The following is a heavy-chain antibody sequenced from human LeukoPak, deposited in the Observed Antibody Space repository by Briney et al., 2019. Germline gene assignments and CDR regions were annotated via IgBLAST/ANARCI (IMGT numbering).Heavy chain of an antibody. J-gene: IGHJ4*02. Sequence: GGSLRLSCAASGFTFDDYGMSWVRQAPGKGLERVSGINWNGGSTGYADSVKGRFTISRDNAKNSLYLQMNSLRAEDTALYHCARKSKDYYDSSGYHWPYYFDYWGQGTLVTVSS. CDR2: INWNGGST. CDR3: ARKSKDYYDSSGYHWPYYFDY. D-gene: IGHD3-22*01. V-gene: IGHV3-20*01. CDR1: GFTFDDYG.